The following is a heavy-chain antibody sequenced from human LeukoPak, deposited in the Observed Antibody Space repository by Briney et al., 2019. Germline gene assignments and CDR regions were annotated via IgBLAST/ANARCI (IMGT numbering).Heavy chain of an antibody. J-gene: IGHJ5*02. CDR2: IYHSGST. D-gene: IGHD2-21*02. CDR3: ARADDSNWFDP. Sequence: SETLSLTCTVSGGSISSYYWSRIRQPPGKGLEWIGSIYHSGSTYYNPSLKSRVTISVDTSKNQFSLKLSSVTAADTAVYYCARADDSNWFDPWGQGTLVTVSS. V-gene: IGHV4-38-2*02. CDR1: GGSISSYY.